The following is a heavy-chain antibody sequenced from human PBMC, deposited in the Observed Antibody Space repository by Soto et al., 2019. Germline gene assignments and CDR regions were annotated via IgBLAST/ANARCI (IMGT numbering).Heavy chain of an antibody. J-gene: IGHJ3*01. Sequence: QVELVQSGAEVKKPGASVKVSCQASEDTFTHYDINWVRQATGQGLEWMGWMNPNTGNIDYAHKFQGRVTMTRDTSTRTVYMEVRRLTSDDTAVYFCARISARRNDFDVWGQGTVVTVSS. CDR3: ARISARRNDFDV. CDR1: EDTFTHYD. V-gene: IGHV1-8*01. CDR2: MNPNTGNI.